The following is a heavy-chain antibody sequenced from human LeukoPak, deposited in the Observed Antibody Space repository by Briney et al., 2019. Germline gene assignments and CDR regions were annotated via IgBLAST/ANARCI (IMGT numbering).Heavy chain of an antibody. CDR3: ALVGATDVGY. V-gene: IGHV3-66*02. J-gene: IGHJ4*02. CDR2: IYSGGNT. CDR1: GFTVSSNY. D-gene: IGHD1-26*01. Sequence: PGGSLRLXCVASGFTVSSNYMSWVRQAPGKGLEWVSVIYSGGNTYYADSVKGRFTISRDNSENTLYLQMNSLRAEDTAVYYCALVGATDVGYWGQGTLVTVSS.